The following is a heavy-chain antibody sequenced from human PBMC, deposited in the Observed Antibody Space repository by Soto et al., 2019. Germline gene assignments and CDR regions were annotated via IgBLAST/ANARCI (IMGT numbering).Heavy chain of an antibody. V-gene: IGHV3-7*01. CDR1: GFSFSNYW. CDR3: ARGFDWSFGY. J-gene: IGHJ4*02. Sequence: EVQLVESGGGLVQPGGSLRLYCGASGFSFSNYWMSWVRQAPEKGLEWVANIKPDGSEKQYEESVRGRFTFSRDNAKKSVYLPMDSLRAEDTAVYYCARGFDWSFGYWGQGALVTVSA. D-gene: IGHD3-9*01. CDR2: IKPDGSEK.